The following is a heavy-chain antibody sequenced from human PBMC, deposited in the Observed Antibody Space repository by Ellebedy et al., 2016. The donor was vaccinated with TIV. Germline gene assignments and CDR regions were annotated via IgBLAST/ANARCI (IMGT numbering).Heavy chain of an antibody. J-gene: IGHJ4*02. V-gene: IGHV3-23*01. CDR2: ISGSGGST. Sequence: GESLKISCAASGFTFSSYAMSWVRPAPGKGLEWVSAISGSGGSTYYADSVKGRFTISRDNSKNTLYLQMNSLRAEDTAVYYCARDLTRGYSYGTFDYWGQGTLVTVSS. CDR1: GFTFSSYA. CDR3: ARDLTRGYSYGTFDY. D-gene: IGHD5-18*01.